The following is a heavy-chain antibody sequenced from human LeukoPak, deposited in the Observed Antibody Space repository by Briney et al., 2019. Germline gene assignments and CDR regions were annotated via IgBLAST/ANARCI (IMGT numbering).Heavy chain of an antibody. J-gene: IGHJ6*02. Sequence: GSVKVSCKASGYTFTSYYMHWVRQAPGQGLEWMGIINPSGGSTSYAQKFQGRVTMTRDTSTSTVYMELSSLRSEDTAVYYCARYGSGSPRRGGGMDVWGQGTTVTVSS. CDR1: GYTFTSYY. CDR2: INPSGGST. CDR3: ARYGSGSPRRGGGMDV. D-gene: IGHD3-10*01. V-gene: IGHV1-46*01.